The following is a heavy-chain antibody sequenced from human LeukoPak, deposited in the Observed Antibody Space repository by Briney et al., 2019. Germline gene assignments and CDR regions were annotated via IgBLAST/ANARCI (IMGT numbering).Heavy chain of an antibody. V-gene: IGHV4-59*11. CDR1: GGSMNSHY. CDR2: MLDTVTT. D-gene: IGHD5-18*01. J-gene: IGHJ4*02. CDR3: ATIKRGNIYGYFDF. Sequence: SETLSLTCTVSGGSMNSHYWSWIRQPPGKGLEWIGYMLDTVTTKDNPSLKSRFTLSADTSKNQFSLRLTSVTAADTAVYYCATIKRGNIYGYFDFWGQGILVTVSS.